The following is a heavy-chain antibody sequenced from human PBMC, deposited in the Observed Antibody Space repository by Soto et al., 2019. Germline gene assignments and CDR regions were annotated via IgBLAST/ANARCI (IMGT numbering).Heavy chain of an antibody. CDR2: IYSGGST. J-gene: IGHJ6*02. D-gene: IGHD3-22*01. V-gene: IGHV3-53*01. Sequence: PGGSLRLSCAASGFTVSSNYMSWVRQAPGKGLEWVPVIYSGGSTYYADSVKGRFTISRDNSKNTLYLQMNSLRAEDTAVYYCASQAYDTRAPGNGMDVWGQGTTVTVSS. CDR3: ASQAYDTRAPGNGMDV. CDR1: GFTVSSNY.